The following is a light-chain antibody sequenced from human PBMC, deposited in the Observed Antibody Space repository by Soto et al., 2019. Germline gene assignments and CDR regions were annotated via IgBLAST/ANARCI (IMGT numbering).Light chain of an antibody. V-gene: IGKV3-15*01. Sequence: EIVMTQSPATLSVSPGERATLSCRASQSVNSDLAWYRQKPGQAPRLLIYGASTRATGIPARFSGSGSGTEFTLTISSVHSEDFAVYYCQQDNNWPLAFGGGTKVEIK. J-gene: IGKJ4*01. CDR1: QSVNSD. CDR3: QQDNNWPLA. CDR2: GAS.